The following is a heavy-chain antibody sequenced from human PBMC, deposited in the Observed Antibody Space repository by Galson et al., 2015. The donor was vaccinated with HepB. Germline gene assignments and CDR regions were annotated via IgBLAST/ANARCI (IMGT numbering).Heavy chain of an antibody. V-gene: IGHV3-11*06. J-gene: IGHJ4*02. D-gene: IGHD2-15*01. CDR2: ISAGGSDT. CDR1: GFSFKDYY. CDR3: ARARGSYAFDY. Sequence: SLRLSCAASGFSFKDYYMGWMRRAPGKGLDWVSFISAGGSDTFYADSLRGRFTISRDNTGNSLYLQMNSPTVEDTAVYYCARARGSYAFDYWGQGTLVTVSS.